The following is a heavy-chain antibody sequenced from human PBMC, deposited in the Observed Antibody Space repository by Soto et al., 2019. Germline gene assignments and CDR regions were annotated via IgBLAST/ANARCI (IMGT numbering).Heavy chain of an antibody. CDR1: GFSLSTSGVG. D-gene: IGHD2-15*01. CDR2: IYWDDDK. V-gene: IGHV2-5*02. J-gene: IGHJ4*02. CDR3: ALATSHCSGGSCYSGVVRYFDY. Sequence: QITLKESGPTLVKPTQTLTLTCTFSGFSLSTSGVGVGWIRQPPGKALEWLALIYWDDDKRYSPSLKSRLTITKDPSTNQVVLTTTNMDPVDTATYYCALATSHCSGGSCYSGVVRYFDYWGQGTLVTVSS.